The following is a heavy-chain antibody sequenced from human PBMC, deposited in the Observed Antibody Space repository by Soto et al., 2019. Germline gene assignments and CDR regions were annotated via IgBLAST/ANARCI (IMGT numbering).Heavy chain of an antibody. Sequence: GESLKISCNGSGYSFTSYWIGWVRQMPGKGLDCMGIIYPGDSDTRYSPSFQGQVTISADKSISTAYLQWSSLKASDTAMYCCSSSVGYNFRVSYYFDYWGQGTLVTVSS. CDR3: SSSVGYNFRVSYYFDY. CDR2: IYPGDSDT. V-gene: IGHV5-51*01. J-gene: IGHJ4*02. CDR1: GYSFTSYW. D-gene: IGHD5-12*01.